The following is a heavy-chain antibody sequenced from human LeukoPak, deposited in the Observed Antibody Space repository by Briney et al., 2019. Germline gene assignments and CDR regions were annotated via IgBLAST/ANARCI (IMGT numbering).Heavy chain of an antibody. V-gene: IGHV4-39*01. CDR1: GGSISSSSYY. Sequence: SETLSLTCTVSGGSISSSSYYWGWIRQPPGKGLEWIGSIYYSGSTYYNPSLKSRVTISVDTSKNQFSLKLSSVTAADTAVYYCAEGPAAILGNDYWGQGTLVTVSS. D-gene: IGHD2-2*01. J-gene: IGHJ4*02. CDR2: IYYSGST. CDR3: AEGPAAILGNDY.